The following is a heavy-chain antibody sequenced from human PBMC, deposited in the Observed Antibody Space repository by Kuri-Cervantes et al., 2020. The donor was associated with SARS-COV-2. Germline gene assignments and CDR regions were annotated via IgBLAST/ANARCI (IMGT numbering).Heavy chain of an antibody. D-gene: IGHD5-18*01. V-gene: IGHV3-11*06. CDR3: ARDKGVDTATIDAFDI. Sequence: LSLTCAAPGFTFSDCYMSWIRQAPGKGLEWVSYISSSSSYTNYADSVKGRFTISRDNAKNSLYLQMNSLRAEDTAVYYCARDKGVDTATIDAFDIWGQGTMVTVSS. CDR2: ISSSSSYT. CDR1: GFTFSDCY. J-gene: IGHJ3*02.